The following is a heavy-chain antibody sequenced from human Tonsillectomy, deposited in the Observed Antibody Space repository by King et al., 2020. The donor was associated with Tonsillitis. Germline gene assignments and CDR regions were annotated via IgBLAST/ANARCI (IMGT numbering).Heavy chain of an antibody. CDR3: AGGSALRFLEWLSSLYYGMDV. J-gene: IGHJ6*02. D-gene: IGHD3-3*01. CDR2: ISYDGSNK. Sequence: VQLVESGGGVVQPGRSLRLSCAASGFTFSSYAMHWVRQAPGKGLEGGAVISYDGSNKYYADSVKGRFTISRDNSKNTLYLQMNSLRAEDPAVDYCAGGSALRFLEWLSSLYYGMDVWGQGTTVTVSS. V-gene: IGHV3-30-3*01. CDR1: GFTFSSYA.